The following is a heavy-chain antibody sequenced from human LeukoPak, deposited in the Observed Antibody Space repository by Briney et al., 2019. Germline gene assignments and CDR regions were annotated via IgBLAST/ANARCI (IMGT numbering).Heavy chain of an antibody. CDR2: TYYRSKWHN. V-gene: IGHV6-1*01. J-gene: IGHJ4*02. D-gene: IGHD2-21*01. Sequence: SQTLSITCAMSGDSVSSKNAAWNWIRQSPSSGLEWLGRTYYRSKWHNDYAVSVRGRITINQATSKNQFSLQLNSVTPEDTAVYYCARYSGLGVPDYWGEGTLVTVSS. CDR1: GDSVSSKNAA. CDR3: ARYSGLGVPDY.